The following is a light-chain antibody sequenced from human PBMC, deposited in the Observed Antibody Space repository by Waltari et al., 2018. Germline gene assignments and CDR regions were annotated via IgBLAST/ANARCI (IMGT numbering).Light chain of an antibody. V-gene: IGKV1-17*01. CDR2: AAT. CDR1: QGIGSY. Sequence: DIQMTQSPSSLSPSIGDTVTITCRASQGIGSYLSWFQQKPGKAPKLLIYAATHLQSGVPSRFSGSGAVTEFTLTISSLQPEDFATYYCLQLNTYPLTFGGGTKVEIK. J-gene: IGKJ4*01. CDR3: LQLNTYPLT.